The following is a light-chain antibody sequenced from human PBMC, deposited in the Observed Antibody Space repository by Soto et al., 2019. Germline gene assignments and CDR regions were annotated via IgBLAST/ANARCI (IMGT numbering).Light chain of an antibody. CDR2: EAS. Sequence: IQMTQCHSTLSASVGDRVTITCRASQSISGWLAWYQQKPGTAPKLLIYEASNLESGVPSRFSGSGSGTEFTLTISSLQPEDSAAYYCLQDYNYPFTFGQGTKVDIK. J-gene: IGKJ2*01. V-gene: IGKV1-5*01. CDR3: LQDYNYPFT. CDR1: QSISGW.